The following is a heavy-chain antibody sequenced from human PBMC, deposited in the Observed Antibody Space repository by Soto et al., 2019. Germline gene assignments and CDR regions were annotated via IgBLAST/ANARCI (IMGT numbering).Heavy chain of an antibody. CDR2: IYSGGST. Sequence: PGGSLRLSCAASGFTVSSNYMSWVRQAPGKGLEWVSVIYSGGSTYYADSVKGRFTISRDNSKYTLYLQMNSLRAEDTAVYYCARGMVWAARRAFDIWGQGTMVTVSS. V-gene: IGHV3-53*01. J-gene: IGHJ3*02. CDR3: ARGMVWAARRAFDI. D-gene: IGHD6-6*01. CDR1: GFTVSSNY.